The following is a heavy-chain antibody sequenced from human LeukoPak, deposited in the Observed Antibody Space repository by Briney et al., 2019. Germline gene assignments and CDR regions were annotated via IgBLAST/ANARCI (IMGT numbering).Heavy chain of an antibody. V-gene: IGHV3-11*01. D-gene: IGHD2-15*01. CDR1: GFTFSDYY. CDR3: ARFVPNAGGNFDY. Sequence: PGGSLSLSCAASGFTFSDYYMSWIRQAPGKGLEWVSYISSSGSTIYYADSVKGQFTISRDNAKNSLYLQMNSLRAEDTAVYYCARFVPNAGGNFDYWGQGTLVTVSS. CDR2: ISSSGSTI. J-gene: IGHJ4*02.